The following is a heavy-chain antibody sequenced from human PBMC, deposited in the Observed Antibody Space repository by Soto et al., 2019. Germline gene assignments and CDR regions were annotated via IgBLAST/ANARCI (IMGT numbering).Heavy chain of an antibody. D-gene: IGHD5-12*01. CDR2: INAGNGDT. CDR1: GINYNTYA. Sequence: QVQLVQSGAEMKKPGASVKLSCKTSGINYNTYAIHWVRQAPGQGLEWMGWINAGNGDTRYSQNFQGRVTITRNTPAITVYMDVDSLQSEETRLYYCARAISGYVTRGPVTLVTVSS. CDR3: ARAISGYVT. J-gene: IGHJ4*02. V-gene: IGHV1-3*01.